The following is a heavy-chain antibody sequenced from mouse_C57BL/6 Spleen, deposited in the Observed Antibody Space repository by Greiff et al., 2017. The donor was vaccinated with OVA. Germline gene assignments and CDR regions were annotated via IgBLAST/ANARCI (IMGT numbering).Heavy chain of an antibody. D-gene: IGHD1-1*01. V-gene: IGHV3-6*01. CDR1: GYSITSGYY. CDR3: ARGTTVVGEGY. CDR2: ISYDGSN. J-gene: IGHJ2*01. Sequence: VQLQQSGPGLVKPSQSLSLTCSVTGYSITSGYYWNWIRQFPGNKLEWMGYISYDGSNNYNPSLKNRISITRDTSKNQFFLKLNSVTTEDTATYYCARGTTVVGEGYWGQGTTLTVSS.